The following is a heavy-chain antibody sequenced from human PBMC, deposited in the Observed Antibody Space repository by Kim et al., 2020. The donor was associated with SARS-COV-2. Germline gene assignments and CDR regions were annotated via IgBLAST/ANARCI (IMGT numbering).Heavy chain of an antibody. CDR3: AKDIAAAGTNDAFDI. Sequence: GGSLRLSCAASGFTFSSYGMHWVRQAPGKGLEWGAVISYDGSNKYYADSVKGRFTISRDNSKNTLYMQMNSLRAEDTAVYYCAKDIAAAGTNDAFDIWGQGTMVTVSS. CDR2: ISYDGSNK. CDR1: GFTFSSYG. D-gene: IGHD6-13*01. J-gene: IGHJ3*02. V-gene: IGHV3-30*18.